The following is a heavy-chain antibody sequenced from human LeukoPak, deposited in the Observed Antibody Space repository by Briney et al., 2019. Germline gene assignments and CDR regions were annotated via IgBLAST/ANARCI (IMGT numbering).Heavy chain of an antibody. V-gene: IGHV1-2*02. D-gene: IGHD3-22*01. CDR2: INPNSGGT. CDR3: ARVGGGYDSSGYYFDY. CDR1: GYTFTGYY. J-gene: IGHJ4*02. Sequence: ASVKVSCKASGYTFTGYYMHWVRQAPGQGLEWMGWINPNSGGTNYAQKFQGRVTMTRDTSISTAYMEPSRLRSDDTAVYYCARVGGGYDSSGYYFDYWGQGTLVTVSS.